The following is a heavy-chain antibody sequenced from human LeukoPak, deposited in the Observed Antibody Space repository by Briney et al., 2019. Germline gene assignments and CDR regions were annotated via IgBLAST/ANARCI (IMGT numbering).Heavy chain of an antibody. Sequence: GGSLRLSCGASGFTFSNYGMHWVRQAPGKGLEWVAVISYDGSKKYYADSVKGRFTISRDNSKNTLYLQMNSLRAEDTAVYYCAREYDVDYMDVWGKGTTVTVSS. D-gene: IGHD1-1*01. CDR1: GFTFSNYG. CDR2: ISYDGSKK. CDR3: AREYDVDYMDV. J-gene: IGHJ6*03. V-gene: IGHV3-30*03.